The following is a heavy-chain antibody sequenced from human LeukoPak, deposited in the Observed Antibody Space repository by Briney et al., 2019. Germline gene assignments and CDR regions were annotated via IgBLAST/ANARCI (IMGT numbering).Heavy chain of an antibody. CDR3: ANLPAGNYYLGFDY. CDR1: GFTFSSYA. Sequence: GGSLRLSCAASGFTFSSYAMSWVRQAPGKGLEWVSAISGSGGSTYYADSVKGRFTISRDNSKNTLYLQMNSLRAEDTAVYYCANLPAGNYYLGFDYWGQGTLVTVSS. V-gene: IGHV3-23*01. CDR2: ISGSGGST. J-gene: IGHJ4*02. D-gene: IGHD3-10*01.